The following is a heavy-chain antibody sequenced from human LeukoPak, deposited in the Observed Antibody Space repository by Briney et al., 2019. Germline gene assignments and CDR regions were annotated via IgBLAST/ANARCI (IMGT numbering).Heavy chain of an antibody. CDR3: ARGYGDNSGAFDI. V-gene: IGHV4-30-2*01. D-gene: IGHD4-23*01. Sequence: KASETLSLTCAVSGGSIIVAAYPWSWLRQPPGKGLEWVGYIYHTGRTYSNPSLKSRVTVSVDRSKNQFSLKLSSVTAADTAVYYCARGYGDNSGAFDIWGQGTMVTVSS. CDR1: GGSIIVAAYP. CDR2: IYHTGRT. J-gene: IGHJ3*02.